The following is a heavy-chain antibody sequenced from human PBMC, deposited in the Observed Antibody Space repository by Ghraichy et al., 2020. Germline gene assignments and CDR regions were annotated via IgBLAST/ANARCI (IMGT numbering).Heavy chain of an antibody. CDR1: GFTFSRFA. CDR3: AKDHISSGWPSFDH. Sequence: ESLNISCVGSGFTFSRFAMSWVRQAPGKGLEWVASVNNGGNAYYADSVQGRFTVSRDNSKNTLSLQMDILRAEDTAVYYCAKDHISSGWPSFDHWGQGIPVSVS. CDR2: VNNGGNA. J-gene: IGHJ4*02. V-gene: IGHV3-23*01. D-gene: IGHD6-19*01.